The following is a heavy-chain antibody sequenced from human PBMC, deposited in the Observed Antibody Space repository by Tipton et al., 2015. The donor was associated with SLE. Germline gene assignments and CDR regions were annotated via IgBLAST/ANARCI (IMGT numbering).Heavy chain of an antibody. CDR3: ARTGGYCSSTICYGPNSWFDP. CDR1: GYTFTSYD. V-gene: IGHV1-8*01. Sequence: VQLVQSGPEVKKPGASVKVSCKASGYTFTSYDINWVRQATGQGLEWMGWMNPNSGNTGYAQKFQGRVTMTRNTSISTAYMELSSLRSEDTAVYYCARTGGYCSSTICYGPNSWFDPWGQGTLVTVSS. J-gene: IGHJ5*02. CDR2: MNPNSGNT. D-gene: IGHD2-2*01.